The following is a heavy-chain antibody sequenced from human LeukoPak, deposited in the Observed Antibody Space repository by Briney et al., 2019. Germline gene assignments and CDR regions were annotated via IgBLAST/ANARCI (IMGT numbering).Heavy chain of an antibody. CDR3: AKGYGVWFGSFDY. CDR1: GFTFGNYA. CDR2: ISGSGSST. V-gene: IGHV3-23*01. D-gene: IGHD3-10*01. Sequence: GGSLRLSCAASGFTFGNYAMNWVRQAPGKGLEWVSGISGSGSSTFYADSVRGRFTFSRDNSKDTLYLQMNSLRAEDTAVYYCAKGYGVWFGSFDYWGQGTLVTVSS. J-gene: IGHJ4*02.